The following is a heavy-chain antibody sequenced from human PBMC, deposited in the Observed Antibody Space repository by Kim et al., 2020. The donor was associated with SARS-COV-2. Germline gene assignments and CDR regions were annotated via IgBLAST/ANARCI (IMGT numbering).Heavy chain of an antibody. J-gene: IGHJ2*01. CDR1: GFTFSSYT. V-gene: IGHV3-23*01. CDR3: ASYILTTYWSFDL. Sequence: GGSLRLSCAASGFTFSSYTMTWVRQAPGKGLDWVSTILADGGSTYYADSVRGRFTISRDNSRNTLYLQIDSLRADDTAVYFCASYILTTYWSFDLWGRGTLVTVSS. D-gene: IGHD5-12*01. CDR2: ILADGGST.